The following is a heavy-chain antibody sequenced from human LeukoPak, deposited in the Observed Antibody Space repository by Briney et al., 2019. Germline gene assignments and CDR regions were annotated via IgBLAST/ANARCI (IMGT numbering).Heavy chain of an antibody. V-gene: IGHV3-74*01. CDR3: ARPRQCYSTTSCANHFDY. Sequence: PGGSLRLSCAASGFTVSTYWMHWVRQAPGKGLVWVSRINSDGGSTSYADSVKGRFTISRDNAKNTLYLEMNSLRAEDTAVYYCARPRQCYSTTSCANHFDYWGQGTLVTVSS. J-gene: IGHJ4*02. CDR2: INSDGGST. D-gene: IGHD2-2*01. CDR1: GFTVSTYW.